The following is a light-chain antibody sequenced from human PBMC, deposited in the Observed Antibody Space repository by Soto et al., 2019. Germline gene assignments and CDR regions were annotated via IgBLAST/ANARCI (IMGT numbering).Light chain of an antibody. J-gene: IGKJ1*01. CDR1: QSVSNNY. CDR3: QRYATSPT. V-gene: IGKV3-20*01. Sequence: EIVLTQSPGTLSLSAGERATLSCRASQSVSNNYLAWYQQKPGQVPTVLLYGASNRATGIPDRFSGSGSGTDFTLTISRLEPEDFAVYYCQRYATSPTFGQGTRVEIK. CDR2: GAS.